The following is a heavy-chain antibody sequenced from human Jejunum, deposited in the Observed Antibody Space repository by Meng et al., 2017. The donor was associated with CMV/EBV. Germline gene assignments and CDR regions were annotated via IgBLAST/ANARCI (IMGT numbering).Heavy chain of an antibody. CDR1: GFTFSNVW. CDR2: ILTKAEGGTT. D-gene: IGHD5/OR15-5a*01. V-gene: IGHV3-15*07. Sequence: CEDAGFTFSNVWMNWVRQAPGKGLEWVGRILTKAEGGTTEYAAPIKDRFTISRDDSKNTQYLQMNNLKTEDTAVYFCTTRIVSTGDYWGQGTLVTVSS. J-gene: IGHJ4*02. CDR3: TTRIVSTGDY.